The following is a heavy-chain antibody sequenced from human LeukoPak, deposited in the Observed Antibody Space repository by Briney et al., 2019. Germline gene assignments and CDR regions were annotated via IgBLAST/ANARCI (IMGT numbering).Heavy chain of an antibody. V-gene: IGHV3-43*01. CDR2: ISWDGSDT. Sequence: GGSLRLSCAASGFTFADYMMHWVRQAPGKGLEWVSLISWDGSDTYYADSVKGRFTISRDNSKDSLYLQMNSLRTDDTALYYCAKDSGALEEGYFDSWGQGTLVTVSS. J-gene: IGHJ4*02. CDR3: AKDSGALEEGYFDS. CDR1: GFTFADYM.